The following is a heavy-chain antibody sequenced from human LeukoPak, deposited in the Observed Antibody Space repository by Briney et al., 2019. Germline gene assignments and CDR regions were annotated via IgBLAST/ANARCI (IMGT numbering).Heavy chain of an antibody. D-gene: IGHD3-10*02. CDR2: ISYDGSNK. J-gene: IGHJ6*02. CDR3: ARERVRPPTRAVMFYYYYGMDV. Sequence: GGSLRLSCAASGFTFSSYAMHWVRQAPGKGLEWVAVISYDGSNKYYADSVKGRFTISRDNSKNTLYLQMNSLRAEDTAVYYCARERVRPPTRAVMFYYYYGMDVWGQGTTVTVSS. V-gene: IGHV3-30-3*01. CDR1: GFTFSSYA.